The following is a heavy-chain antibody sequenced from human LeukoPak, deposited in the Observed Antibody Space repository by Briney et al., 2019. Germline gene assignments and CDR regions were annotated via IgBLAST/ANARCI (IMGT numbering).Heavy chain of an antibody. Sequence: GGSLRLSCAASGFTFSGSAMHWVRQASGKGLEWVGRIRSKANSYATAYAASVKGRFTISRDDSKNTAYLQMNSLETEDTAVYYCTSPVTTTGGGYWGQGTLVTVSS. J-gene: IGHJ4*02. CDR2: IRSKANSYAT. CDR1: GFTFSGSA. D-gene: IGHD4-17*01. V-gene: IGHV3-73*01. CDR3: TSPVTTTGGGY.